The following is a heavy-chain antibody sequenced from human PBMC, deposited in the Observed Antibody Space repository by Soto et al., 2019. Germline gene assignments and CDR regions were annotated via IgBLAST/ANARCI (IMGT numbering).Heavy chain of an antibody. D-gene: IGHD3-3*01. CDR3: ARAEQLRFLEWFPSNYYYYGMDV. Sequence: SVKVSCKASGGTFSSYAISWVRQAPGQGLEWMGGIIPIFGTANYAQKFQGRVTITADESTSTAYMELSSLRSEDTAVYYCARAEQLRFLEWFPSNYYYYGMDVWGQGTTVTVSS. CDR2: IIPIFGTA. J-gene: IGHJ6*02. CDR1: GGTFSSYA. V-gene: IGHV1-69*13.